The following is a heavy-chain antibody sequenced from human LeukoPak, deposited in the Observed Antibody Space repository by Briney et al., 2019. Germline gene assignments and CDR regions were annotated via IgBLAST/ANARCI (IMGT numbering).Heavy chain of an antibody. CDR2: ISSDASTI. CDR1: GFTFSSRW. D-gene: IGHD1-26*01. J-gene: IGHJ4*02. V-gene: IGHV3-74*01. CDR3: ARDSNFFEMGAQEVD. Sequence: GGSLRLSCAASGFTFSSRWMHWVRQTPGKGLVWVSRISSDASTINYADSVKGRFTISRDNAKNTLYLQMISLRAEDTAVYYCARDSNFFEMGAQEVDWGQGTLVTVSS.